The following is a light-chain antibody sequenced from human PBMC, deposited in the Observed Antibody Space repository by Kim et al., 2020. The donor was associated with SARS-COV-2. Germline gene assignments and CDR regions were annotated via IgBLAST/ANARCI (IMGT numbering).Light chain of an antibody. CDR1: QDVTNY. J-gene: IGKJ4*01. V-gene: IGKV1-33*01. Sequence: DIQMTQSPSSLSASVGDTVTITCQASQDVTNYLNWFQKKPGKAPQLLIYDASTLETGVPSRFSGSGSGTEFTFTISSLQPEDVATYYCQHYDDLPLTFGGGTKVDIK. CDR2: DAS. CDR3: QHYDDLPLT.